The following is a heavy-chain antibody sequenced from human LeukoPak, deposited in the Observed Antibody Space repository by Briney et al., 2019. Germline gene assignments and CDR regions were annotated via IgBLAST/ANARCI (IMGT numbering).Heavy chain of an antibody. CDR2: ISGSGGST. V-gene: IGHV3-23*01. Sequence: GGSLRLSCAASGFTFSSYGMSWVRQAPGKGLEWVSAISGSGGSTYYADSVKGRFTISRDNAKNSLYLQMNSLRAEDTAVYYCARVDGYNSNYWGQGTLVTVSS. CDR3: ARVDGYNSNY. CDR1: GFTFSSYG. J-gene: IGHJ4*02. D-gene: IGHD5-24*01.